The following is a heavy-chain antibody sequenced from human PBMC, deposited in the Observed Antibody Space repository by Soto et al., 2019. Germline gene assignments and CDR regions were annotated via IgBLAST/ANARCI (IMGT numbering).Heavy chain of an antibody. J-gene: IGHJ6*02. CDR3: ARDDDYSNLKYYYYYYGMDV. CDR2: INPNSGGT. Sequence: QVQLVQSGAEVKKPGASVKVSCKASGYTFTGYYMHWVRQAPGQGREWMGWINPNSGGTNYAQKFQGRVTMTRDTSISTAYMELSRLRSDDTAVYYCARDDDYSNLKYYYYYYGMDVWGQGTTVTVSS. V-gene: IGHV1-2*02. D-gene: IGHD4-4*01. CDR1: GYTFTGYY.